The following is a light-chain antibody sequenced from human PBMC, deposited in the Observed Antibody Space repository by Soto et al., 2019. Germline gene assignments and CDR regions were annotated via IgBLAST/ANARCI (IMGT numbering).Light chain of an antibody. CDR2: DDN. Sequence: QSVMTQPPSVSAAPGQKVTISCSGSSSNIGGNSVSRHQQLPGTAPKLLIYDDNKRPSGIPDRFSGSKSGTSATLGITGFQTGDEADYYCGSWDSSLSAYVFGTGTKLTVL. J-gene: IGLJ1*01. CDR1: SSNIGGNS. CDR3: GSWDSSLSAYV. V-gene: IGLV1-51*01.